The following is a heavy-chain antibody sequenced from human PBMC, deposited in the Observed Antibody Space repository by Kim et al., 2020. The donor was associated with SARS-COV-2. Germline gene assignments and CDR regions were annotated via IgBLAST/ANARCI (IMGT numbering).Heavy chain of an antibody. CDR1: GFTFSSYA. D-gene: IGHD5-12*01. Sequence: GGSLRLSCAASGFTFSSYAMSWVRQAPGKGLEWVSAISGSGGSTYYADSVKGRFTISRDNSKNTLYLQMNSLRAEDTAVYYCAKYIGGRYSGNDGYFGMDVWGQGTTVTVSS. CDR2: ISGSGGST. V-gene: IGHV3-23*01. J-gene: IGHJ6*02. CDR3: AKYIGGRYSGNDGYFGMDV.